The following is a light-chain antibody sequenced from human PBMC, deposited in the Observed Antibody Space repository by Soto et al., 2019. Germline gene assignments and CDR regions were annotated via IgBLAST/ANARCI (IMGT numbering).Light chain of an antibody. J-gene: IGLJ1*01. CDR1: SSDVGGYNY. Sequence: QAGLTRPPSAPGSPGRSVSIACTRTSSDVGGYNYVSWYQHHPGKAPKLMIYEVNKRPSGVPDRFSGSKSGNTASLTVSGLQAEDEADYYCSSYAGSSNVLGTGTKVTVL. CDR2: EVN. V-gene: IGLV2-8*01. CDR3: SSYAGSSNV.